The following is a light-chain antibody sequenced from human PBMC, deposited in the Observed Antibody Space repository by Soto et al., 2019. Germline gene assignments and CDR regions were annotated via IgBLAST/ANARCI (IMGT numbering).Light chain of an antibody. CDR1: SSDVGAYYS. CDR2: GVT. CDR3: SSYTSGSSHSV. V-gene: IGLV2-14*01. Sequence: QSVLTQPASVSGSPGQSITIACTGTSSDVGAYYSVSWYQHHPGKAPKLIIYGVTNRPSGVSNRFSGSKSGNTASLTISGLQAEDEADYHCSSYTSGSSHSVFGNGTKATVL. J-gene: IGLJ1*01.